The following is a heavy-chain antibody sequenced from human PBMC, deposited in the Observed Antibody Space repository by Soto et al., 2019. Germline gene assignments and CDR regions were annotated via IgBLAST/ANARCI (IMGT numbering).Heavy chain of an antibody. Sequence: SETLSLTCAVHGGSFSGYYWSWIRQPPGKGLEWIGEINHSGSTNYNPSLKSRVTISVDTSKNQFSLKLSSVTAADTVMYYCARSEQLVSFDYWGQGTLVTVSS. V-gene: IGHV4-34*01. CDR1: GGSFSGYY. CDR2: INHSGST. J-gene: IGHJ4*02. D-gene: IGHD6-6*01. CDR3: ARSEQLVSFDY.